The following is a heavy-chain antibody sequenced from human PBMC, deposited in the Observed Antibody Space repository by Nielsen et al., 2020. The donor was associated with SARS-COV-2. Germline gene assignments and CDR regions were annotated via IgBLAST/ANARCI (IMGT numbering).Heavy chain of an antibody. CDR1: GFTFSSYG. CDR3: ARDRRYSSGPLDY. D-gene: IGHD6-19*01. Sequence: GESLKISCAASGFTFSSYGMHWVRQAPGKGLEWVAVIWYDGSNKYYADSAKGRFTISRDNSKNTLYLQMNSLRAEDTAVYYCARDRRYSSGPLDYWGQGTLVTVSS. J-gene: IGHJ4*02. V-gene: IGHV3-33*01. CDR2: IWYDGSNK.